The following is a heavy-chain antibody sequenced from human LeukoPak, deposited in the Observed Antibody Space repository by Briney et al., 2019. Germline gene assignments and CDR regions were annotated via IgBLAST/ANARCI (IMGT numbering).Heavy chain of an antibody. CDR3: ARGGPSAGTTRYYYYYGMDV. CDR1: GGSFSGYY. Sequence: SETLSLTCAVYGGSFSGYYWSWIRQPPGKGLEWIGEINHSGSTNYNPSLKSRVTISVDTSKNQISLKLSSVTAADTAVYYCARGGPSAGTTRYYYYYGMDVWGQGTTVTVSS. D-gene: IGHD6-13*01. V-gene: IGHV4-34*01. CDR2: INHSGST. J-gene: IGHJ6*02.